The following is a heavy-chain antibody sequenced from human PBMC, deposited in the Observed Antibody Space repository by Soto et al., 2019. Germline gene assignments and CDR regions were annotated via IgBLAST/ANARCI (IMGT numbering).Heavy chain of an antibody. CDR3: ARAIVVVPAAMLPSLDY. D-gene: IGHD2-2*01. J-gene: IGHJ4*02. Sequence: QVTLKEPGPVLVKPTETLTLTCTVSGFSLSNARMGVSWIRQPPGKALECLAHIFSNDEKSYSTSLKSRLTSSTDTSKSQVVLTMTNMDPVDTATYYCARAIVVVPAAMLPSLDYWGQGTLVTVSS. V-gene: IGHV2-26*01. CDR1: GFSLSNARMG. CDR2: IFSNDEK.